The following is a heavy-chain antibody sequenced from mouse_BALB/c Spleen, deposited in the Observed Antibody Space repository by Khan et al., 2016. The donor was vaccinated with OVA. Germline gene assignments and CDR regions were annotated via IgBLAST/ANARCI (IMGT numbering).Heavy chain of an antibody. V-gene: IGHV1S132*01. Sequence: QVQLKQSGAELVKPGTSVKLSCKTSGYTFPSYWIQWVKQRPGQGLGWIGQIFPGTGTTYYNDNFQDKATLTVDTSSNSAYMQLTSLTSEDSAVYFCARGYFGNYEFVYWGQGTLVTVSP. D-gene: IGHD2-1*01. CDR1: GYTFPSYW. CDR2: IFPGTGTT. J-gene: IGHJ3*01. CDR3: ARGYFGNYEFVY.